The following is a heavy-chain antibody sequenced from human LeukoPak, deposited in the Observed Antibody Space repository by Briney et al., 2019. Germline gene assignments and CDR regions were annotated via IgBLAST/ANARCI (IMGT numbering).Heavy chain of an antibody. V-gene: IGHV1-18*01. Sequence: ASVKVSCKASGYTFTSYGISWVRQAPGQGLEWMGWISAYNGNTNYAQKLQGRVTMTTDTSTSTAYMELRSLRSDDTAVYYCARGGYSSSWYSRSGGWFDPWGQGTLVTVSS. CDR2: ISAYNGNT. J-gene: IGHJ5*02. CDR1: GYTFTSYG. D-gene: IGHD6-13*01. CDR3: ARGGYSSSWYSRSGGWFDP.